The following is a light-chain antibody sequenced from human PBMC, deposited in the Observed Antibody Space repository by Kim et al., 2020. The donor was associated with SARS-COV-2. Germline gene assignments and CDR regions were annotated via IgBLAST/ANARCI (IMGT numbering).Light chain of an antibody. CDR1: QSVNTY. J-gene: IGKJ5*01. V-gene: IGKV3-11*01. CDR2: DTS. Sequence: WSPGDRATLSCRASQSVNTYLAWYQQKPGQPPRLLIYDTSNRATGIPTRFTGSGSGTDFSLTISSLEPEDCAVYYCQQRSTWPPSFGLGTRVEIK. CDR3: QQRSTWPPS.